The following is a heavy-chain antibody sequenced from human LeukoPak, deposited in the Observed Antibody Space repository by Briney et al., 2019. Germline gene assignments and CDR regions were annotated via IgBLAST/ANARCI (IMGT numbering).Heavy chain of an antibody. CDR1: GYTFTSYG. CDR2: ISAYNGNT. D-gene: IGHD3-10*01. CDR3: ARGFGSGSYGWFDP. J-gene: IGHJ5*02. Sequence: ASVKVSCKASGYTFTSYGISWVRQAPGQGLEWMGWISAYNGNTNYAQKLQGRVTMTRDTSTSTVYMELSSLRSEDTAVYYCARGFGSGSYGWFDPWGQGTLVTVSS. V-gene: IGHV1-18*01.